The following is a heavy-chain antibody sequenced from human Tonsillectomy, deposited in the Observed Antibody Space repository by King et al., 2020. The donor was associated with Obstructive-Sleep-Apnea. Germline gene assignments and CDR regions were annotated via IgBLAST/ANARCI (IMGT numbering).Heavy chain of an antibody. J-gene: IGHJ4*02. D-gene: IGHD1-7*01. V-gene: IGHV3-30*02. CDR2: IRYDGNNK. CDR3: AKDAAITGTLDY. CDR1: GFTFSSYG. Sequence: VQLVESGGGVVQPGRSLRLSCEASGFTFSSYGMHWVRQAPGKGLELVSFIRYDGNNKYYAGSVKGRFTISRDNPKNTLYLQMDDLGTEDTAVYYCAKDAAITGTLDYWGQGILVTVSS.